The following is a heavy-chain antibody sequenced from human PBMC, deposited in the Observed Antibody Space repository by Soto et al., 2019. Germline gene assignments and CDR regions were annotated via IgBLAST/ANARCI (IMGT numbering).Heavy chain of an antibody. CDR3: ARDLRSDYYDSSGYKNWLDP. D-gene: IGHD3-22*01. CDR2: IIPIFGTA. J-gene: IGHJ5*02. Sequence: SVKVSCKASGGTFSSYAISWVRQAPGQGLEWMGGIIPIFGTANYAQKFQGRVTITADESTSTAYMELSSLRSDDTAVYYCARDLRSDYYDSSGYKNWLDPWGQGTLVTSPQ. CDR1: GGTFSSYA. V-gene: IGHV1-69*13.